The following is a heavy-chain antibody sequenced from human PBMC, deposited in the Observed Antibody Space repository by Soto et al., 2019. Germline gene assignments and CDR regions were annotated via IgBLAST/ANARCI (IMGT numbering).Heavy chain of an antibody. V-gene: IGHV3-23*01. CDR3: AKIRVPYHAMDV. Sequence: GGSLRPSSAASGFTFGRYSMNWVPQAPGKGLEWVSTISGNGGSTYYADSVRGRFTISRDNFKDTLYLLRNSLTTEDTATYFCAKIRVPYHAMDVWGHGTTVTVSS. J-gene: IGHJ6*02. CDR2: ISGNGGST. D-gene: IGHD6-6*01. CDR1: GFTFGRYS.